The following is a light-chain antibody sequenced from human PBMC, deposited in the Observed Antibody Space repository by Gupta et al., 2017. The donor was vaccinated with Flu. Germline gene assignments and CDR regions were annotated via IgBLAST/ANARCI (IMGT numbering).Light chain of an antibody. Sequence: DIVLTPSPATLSLSPGARATLSCRASQSVRSFLAWYQQKPGQAPRLLIDAASKRATGIPARFSGSGSGTDFTITISSLEPEDVAVYYCQQRSNWSISFGGGTKVDIK. CDR3: QQRSNWSIS. V-gene: IGKV3-11*01. CDR2: AAS. CDR1: QSVRSF. J-gene: IGKJ4*01.